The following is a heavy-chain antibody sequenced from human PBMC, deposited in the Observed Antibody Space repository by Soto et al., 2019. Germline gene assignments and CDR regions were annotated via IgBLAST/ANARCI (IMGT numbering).Heavy chain of an antibody. CDR1: GFNISSYS. CDR3: AKGVVVAATRDAFDI. CDR2: ISGSGGST. V-gene: IGHV3-23*01. J-gene: IGHJ3*02. Sequence: GGSKRVSCTASGFNISSYSMSWVRQDTGKGLEWVSAISGSGGSTYYADSVKGRFTISRDNSKNTLYLQMNSLRAEDTAVYYCAKGVVVAATRDAFDIWGQGTMVTVSS. D-gene: IGHD2-15*01.